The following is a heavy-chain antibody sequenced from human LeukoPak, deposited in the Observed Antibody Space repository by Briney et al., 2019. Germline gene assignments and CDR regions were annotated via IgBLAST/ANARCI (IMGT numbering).Heavy chain of an antibody. J-gene: IGHJ5*02. D-gene: IGHD3-10*01. Sequence: GGSPRLSCAASGFTFSSYGMHWVRQAPGKGLEWVAVKYYADSVKGRFTISRDNSKNTLYLQMNSLRAEDTAVYYCAKDLYPMVWGVSWFDPWGQGTLVTVSS. V-gene: IGHV3-30*18. CDR2: K. CDR3: AKDLYPMVWGVSWFDP. CDR1: GFTFSSYG.